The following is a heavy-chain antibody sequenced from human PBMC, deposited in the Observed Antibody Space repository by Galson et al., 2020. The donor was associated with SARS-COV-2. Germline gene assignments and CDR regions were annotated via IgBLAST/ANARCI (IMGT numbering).Heavy chain of an antibody. J-gene: IGHJ4*02. V-gene: IGHV4-39*07. CDR1: GGSISTNHCF. CDR3: SRDQGYGSSWSSVDPFDH. D-gene: IGHD6-13*01. Sequence: ASETLSLTCTVSGGSISTNHCFWGWIRQPPGKGLEWIGSIYYGGTTYYNPSLKSRLTISMDTSKNQFSLNLSSVTAPATAVYYCSRDQGYGSSWSSVDPFDHWGQGTLVTVSS. CDR2: IYYGGTT.